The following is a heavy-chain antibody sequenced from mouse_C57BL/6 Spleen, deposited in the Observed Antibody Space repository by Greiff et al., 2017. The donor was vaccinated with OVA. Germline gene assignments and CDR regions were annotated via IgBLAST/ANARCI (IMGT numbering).Heavy chain of an antibody. CDR3: TDYYGYDGFAY. Sequence: VKLMESGAELVRPGASVTLSCKASGYTFTDYEMHWVKQTPVHGLEWIGAIDPETGGTAYNQKFKGKAILTADKSSSTAYMELRSLTSEDSAVYYCTDYYGYDGFAYWGQGTLVTVSA. CDR2: IDPETGGT. J-gene: IGHJ3*01. V-gene: IGHV1-15*01. D-gene: IGHD2-2*01. CDR1: GYTFTDYE.